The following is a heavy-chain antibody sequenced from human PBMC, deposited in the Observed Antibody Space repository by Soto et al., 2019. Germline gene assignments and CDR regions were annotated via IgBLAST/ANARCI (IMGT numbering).Heavy chain of an antibody. J-gene: IGHJ4*02. CDR3: ARGRLGYCAGGTCRPLWY. D-gene: IGHD2-15*01. Sequence: ASVKVSCKASGYTFTSYGITWVRQAPGQGPEWMGWITPFNGNTKYAEKFQGRVTMTTDTSTSTAYMELTSLRSDDTAVYYCARGRLGYCAGGTCRPLWYWGQGTLVTVSS. CDR2: ITPFNGNT. CDR1: GYTFTSYG. V-gene: IGHV1-18*01.